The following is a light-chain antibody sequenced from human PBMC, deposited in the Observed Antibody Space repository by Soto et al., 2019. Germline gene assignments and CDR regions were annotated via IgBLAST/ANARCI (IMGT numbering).Light chain of an antibody. Sequence: ILLTQSPSSLSSSVGDTVTITCRASQAIGSYFAWYQQRPGTAPKLLIYSASTLHSGVPSRFSGSGSGTDFTLTSSSLQPEDVATYYCQHVDSYPRTFGHGTKVEIK. CDR1: QAIGSY. J-gene: IGKJ3*01. V-gene: IGKV1-9*01. CDR3: QHVDSYPRT. CDR2: SAS.